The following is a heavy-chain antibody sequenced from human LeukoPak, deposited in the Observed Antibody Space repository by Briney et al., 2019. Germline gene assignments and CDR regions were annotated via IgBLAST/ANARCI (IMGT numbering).Heavy chain of an antibody. D-gene: IGHD4-17*01. CDR3: ARYGPPRLRGVRGAFDI. CDR2: IYTSGST. CDR1: GGSISSGSYY. J-gene: IGHJ3*02. V-gene: IGHV4-61*02. Sequence: SQTLSLTCTVSGGSISSGSYYWSWIRQPAGKGLEWIGRIYTSGSTNYSPSLKSRVTISVDTSKNQFSLKLSSVTAADTAVYYCARYGPPRLRGVRGAFDIWGQGTMVTVSS.